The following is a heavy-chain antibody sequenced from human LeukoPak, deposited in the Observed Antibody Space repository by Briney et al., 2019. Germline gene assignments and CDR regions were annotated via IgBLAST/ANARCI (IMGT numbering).Heavy chain of an antibody. CDR1: GFTFSRYE. D-gene: IGHD1/OR15-1a*01. V-gene: IGHV3-48*03. J-gene: IGHJ4*02. Sequence: GGPLRLSCAASGFTFSRYEMNWVRQPPGKGPEWISYISTTGSTIFYADSLKGRFTISRDNAKSSLYLQMNSLRAEDTAVYYCARETMRLNDYWGQGTLVTVSS. CDR3: ARETMRLNDY. CDR2: ISTTGSTI.